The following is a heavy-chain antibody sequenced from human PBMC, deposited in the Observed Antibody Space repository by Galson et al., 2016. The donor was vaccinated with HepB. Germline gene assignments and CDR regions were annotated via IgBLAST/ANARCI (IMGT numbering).Heavy chain of an antibody. CDR1: GFTVSSNY. CDR2: IFSGGRI. Sequence: SLRLSCAASGFTVSSNYMNWVRQAPGKGLEWVSVIFSGGRIYYADSVKGRFTISRDNSKKTLHLQMNSLRAEDTAVYYCVRGYSGGNENWFDPWGQGTQVTVSS. D-gene: IGHD1-26*01. CDR3: VRGYSGGNENWFDP. V-gene: IGHV3-66*01. J-gene: IGHJ5*02.